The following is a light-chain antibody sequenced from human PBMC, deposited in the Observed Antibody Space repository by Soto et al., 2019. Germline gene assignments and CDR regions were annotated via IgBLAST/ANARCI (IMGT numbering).Light chain of an antibody. Sequence: QSALTQPRSVSGSPGQSVAISCTGTSSDVGGYNYVSWYQQHPGKAPKVMIYDVSNRPSGVPERFSGSKSGNTASLTISGLEAEDECDYYCCSYAGGKYVFGTGTQLTVL. CDR1: SSDVGGYNY. CDR2: DVS. J-gene: IGLJ1*01. CDR3: CSYAGGKYV. V-gene: IGLV2-11*01.